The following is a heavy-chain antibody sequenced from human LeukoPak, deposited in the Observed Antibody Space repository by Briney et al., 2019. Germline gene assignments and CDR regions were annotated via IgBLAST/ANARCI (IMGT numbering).Heavy chain of an antibody. J-gene: IGHJ4*02. Sequence: PGDSLRLSCAASGFTFSSYSMNWVRQAPGKGLEWVSSITGSSTYIHYADSVKGRFTISRDDAENSLYLQMNSLRAEDTALYYCARKRPNYFDYWGQGTLVTVSS. CDR1: GFTFSSYS. V-gene: IGHV3-21*06. CDR2: ITGSSTYI. CDR3: ARKRPNYFDY.